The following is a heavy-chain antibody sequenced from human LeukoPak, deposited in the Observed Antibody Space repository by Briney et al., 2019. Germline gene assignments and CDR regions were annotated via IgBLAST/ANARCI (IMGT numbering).Heavy chain of an antibody. V-gene: IGHV3-30*18. CDR2: ISYDGSNK. J-gene: IGHJ4*02. CDR3: AKSGGQVGRYYFDY. Sequence: GGSLRLSCAASGFTFSWNGMHWVRQAPGKGLEWVAVISYDGSNKYYADSVKGRFTISRDNSKNTLYLQMNSLRAEDTAVYYCAKSGGQVGRYYFDYWGQGTLVTVSS. D-gene: IGHD4-23*01. CDR1: GFTFSWNG.